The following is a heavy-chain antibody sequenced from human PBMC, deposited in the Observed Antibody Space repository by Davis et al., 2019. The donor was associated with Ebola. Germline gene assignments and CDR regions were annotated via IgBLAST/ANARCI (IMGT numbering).Heavy chain of an antibody. V-gene: IGHV4-34*01. CDR2: INHSGST. D-gene: IGHD2-2*01. Sequence: PSETLSLTCAVYGGSFSGYYWSWIRQPPGKGLEWIGEINHSGSTNYNPSLKSRITISVDTSKNQFSLKLTSVTAADTAVYYCARGLALPAVKWHFDLWGCGTLVTVSS. CDR1: GGSFSGYY. CDR3: ARGLALPAVKWHFDL. J-gene: IGHJ2*01.